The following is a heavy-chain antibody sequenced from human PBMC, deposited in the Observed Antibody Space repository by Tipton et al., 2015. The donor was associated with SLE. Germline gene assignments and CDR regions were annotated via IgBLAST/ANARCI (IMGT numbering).Heavy chain of an antibody. Sequence: TLSLTCAVYGGSFSGYYWSWIRQPPGKGLEWIGEINHSGSTNYNPSLKSRVTISVDTSKNQFSLKLSSVTAADTAVYYCARLSLKLTGDEWYFDPWGRGTLFTVSS. CDR2: INHSGST. CDR1: GGSFSGYY. V-gene: IGHV4-34*01. CDR3: ARLSLKLTGDEWYFDP. J-gene: IGHJ2*01. D-gene: IGHD7-27*01.